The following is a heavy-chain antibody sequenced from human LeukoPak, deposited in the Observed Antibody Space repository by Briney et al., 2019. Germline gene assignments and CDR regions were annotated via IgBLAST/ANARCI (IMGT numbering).Heavy chain of an antibody. D-gene: IGHD3-10*01. V-gene: IGHV3-33*01. CDR1: AFRLNIYG. J-gene: IGHJ4*02. CDR2: RCYDGSDK. Sequence: GGSLRLTCAASAFRLNIYGMHWVRQAPAKGRAGVGVRCYDGSDKYYADSVKGRFTISRDNSKNTLYLEMNSLRAEDTAVYYCARDQGPVGSYFDYWGQGTLVTVSS. CDR3: ARDQGPVGSYFDY.